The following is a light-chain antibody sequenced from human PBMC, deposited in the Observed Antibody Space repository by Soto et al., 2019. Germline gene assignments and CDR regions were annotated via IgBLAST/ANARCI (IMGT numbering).Light chain of an antibody. CDR2: RNN. CDR3: AAWDDTVRSYV. Sequence: QSALTQPPSVSGTPGQRVTISCSGSISNIGSNYVYWFQQFPGTAPKVLSNRNNQRPSGVPDRFSGSKSGTSASLAISGLRSEDEAEYYCAAWDDTVRSYVFGTGTKVTVL. V-gene: IGLV1-47*01. J-gene: IGLJ1*01. CDR1: ISNIGSNY.